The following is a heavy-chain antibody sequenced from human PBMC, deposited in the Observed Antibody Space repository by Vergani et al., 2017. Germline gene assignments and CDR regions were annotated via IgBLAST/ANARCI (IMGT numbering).Heavy chain of an antibody. CDR3: ATVKAGYSSSWNTLYYFDY. Sequence: QVQLVQSGAEVKKPGASVKVSCKVSGYTLTDLSMHWVRQAPGKGLVWMGGFDPEDGETIYAQKFRGRVTMTEDTSTDTAYMGLSSLRSEDTAVYYCATVKAGYSSSWNTLYYFDYWGQGTLVTVSS. D-gene: IGHD6-13*01. CDR1: GYTLTDLS. J-gene: IGHJ4*02. V-gene: IGHV1-24*01. CDR2: FDPEDGET.